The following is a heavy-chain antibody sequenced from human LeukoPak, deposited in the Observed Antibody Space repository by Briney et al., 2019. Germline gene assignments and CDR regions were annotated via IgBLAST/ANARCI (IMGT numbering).Heavy chain of an antibody. J-gene: IGHJ5*02. CDR3: ARKDGDL. V-gene: IGHV4-59*08. Sequence: SETLSLTRTVSGGSISSYYWSWVRQPPGKGLEWIGYIYYSGNTNYNPSLKSRLTISLDTSKNQVPLRLSSVTAADTAVYHCARKDGDLWGQGTLVTVSS. CDR2: IYYSGNT. CDR1: GGSISSYY.